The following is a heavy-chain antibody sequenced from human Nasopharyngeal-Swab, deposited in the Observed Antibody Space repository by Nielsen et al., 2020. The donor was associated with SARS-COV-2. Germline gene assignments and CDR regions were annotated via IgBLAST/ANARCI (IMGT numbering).Heavy chain of an antibody. Sequence: GESLKISCEASGFTFGSYTMNWVRQAPGKGLEWVSFISSSGSIAKYAESVKGRFTISRDNAKNTLYLQINSLRAEDTAVYYCAREGFDYPFGYMDVWGKGTTVTVSS. D-gene: IGHD3-16*01. CDR2: ISSSGSIA. V-gene: IGHV3-48*04. CDR1: GFTFGSYT. J-gene: IGHJ6*03. CDR3: AREGFDYPFGYMDV.